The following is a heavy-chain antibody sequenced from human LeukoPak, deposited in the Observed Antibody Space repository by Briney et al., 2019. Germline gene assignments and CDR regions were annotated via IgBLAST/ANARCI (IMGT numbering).Heavy chain of an antibody. CDR2: IIPILGIA. J-gene: IGHJ4*02. CDR3: ARDPYGDYSNPNDY. CDR1: GYTFTSYG. Sequence: SVKVSCKASGYTFTSYGISWVRQAPGQGLEWMGRIIPILGIANYAQKFQGRVTITADKSTSTAYMELSSLRSEDTAVYYCARDPYGDYSNPNDYWGQGTPVTVSS. V-gene: IGHV1-69*04. D-gene: IGHD4-17*01.